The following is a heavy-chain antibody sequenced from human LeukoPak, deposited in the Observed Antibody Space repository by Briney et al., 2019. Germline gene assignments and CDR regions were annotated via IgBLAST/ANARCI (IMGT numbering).Heavy chain of an antibody. CDR3: ARAPGVPAAIRYYYYYMDV. Sequence: SVKVSCKASGGTFSNDAISWVRQAPGQGLEWMGGIIPIFGTANYAQKFQGRVTITTDESTSTAYMELSSLRSEDTAVYYCARAPGVPAAIRYYYYYMDVWGKGTTVTVSS. D-gene: IGHD2-2*02. CDR2: IIPIFGTA. V-gene: IGHV1-69*05. J-gene: IGHJ6*03. CDR1: GGTFSNDA.